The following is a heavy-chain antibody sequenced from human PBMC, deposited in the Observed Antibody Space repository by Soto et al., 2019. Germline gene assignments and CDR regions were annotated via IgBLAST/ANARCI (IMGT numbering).Heavy chain of an antibody. D-gene: IGHD2-8*01. Sequence: VQLVESGGGLVQPGGSLKLSCAASGFTFSGSAMHWVRQASGKGLEWVGRIRSKANSYATAYAASVKGRFTISRDDSKNTAYLQMNSLKTEDTAVYYCLLMVYAIPNFDYWGQGTLVTVSS. CDR2: IRSKANSYAT. CDR3: LLMVYAIPNFDY. CDR1: GFTFSGSA. V-gene: IGHV3-73*01. J-gene: IGHJ4*02.